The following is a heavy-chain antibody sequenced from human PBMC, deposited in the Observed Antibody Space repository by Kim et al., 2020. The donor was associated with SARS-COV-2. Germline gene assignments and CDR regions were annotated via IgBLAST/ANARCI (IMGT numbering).Heavy chain of an antibody. D-gene: IGHD2-2*01. Sequence: ASVMVSCKASGYTFTSYGISWVRQAPGQGLEWMGWISAYNGNTNYAQKLQGRVTMTTDTSTSTAYMELRSLRSDDTAVYYCARVIFVVVHSELSAGWFDPWGQGTLVTVSS. J-gene: IGHJ5*02. CDR2: ISAYNGNT. CDR3: ARVIFVVVHSELSAGWFDP. CDR1: GYTFTSYG. V-gene: IGHV1-18*01.